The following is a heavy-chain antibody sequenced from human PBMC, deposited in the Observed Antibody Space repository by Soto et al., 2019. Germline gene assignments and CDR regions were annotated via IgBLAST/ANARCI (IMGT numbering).Heavy chain of an antibody. V-gene: IGHV5-51*01. CDR2: IYPGDSDT. CDR3: ARPVTEGMATLYFDY. Sequence: GESLKISCKGSGYSFTSYWIGWVRQMPGKGLEWMGIIYPGDSDTRCSPSFQGQVTISADKSISTAYLQWSSLKASDTAMYYCARPVTEGMATLYFDYWGQGTLVTVSS. CDR1: GYSFTSYW. J-gene: IGHJ4*02. D-gene: IGHD5-12*01.